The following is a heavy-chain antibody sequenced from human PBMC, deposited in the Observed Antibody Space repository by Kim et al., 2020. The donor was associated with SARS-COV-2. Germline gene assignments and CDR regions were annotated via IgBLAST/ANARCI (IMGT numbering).Heavy chain of an antibody. Sequence: GGSLRLSCAASGFTFSNYAMNWVRQAPGKGLEWVSVIYSGDSSTYYADSVKGRFTISRDNSKNTLYLQVNSLRAEDTAVYYCAKDGISSQRGSYFDYWGQGTLVTVSS. J-gene: IGHJ4*02. CDR3: AKDGISSQRGSYFDY. V-gene: IGHV3-23*03. CDR1: GFTFSNYA. D-gene: IGHD3-16*01. CDR2: IYSGDSST.